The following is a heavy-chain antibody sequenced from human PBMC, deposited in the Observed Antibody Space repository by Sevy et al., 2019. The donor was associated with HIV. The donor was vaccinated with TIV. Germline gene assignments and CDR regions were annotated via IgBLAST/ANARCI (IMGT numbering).Heavy chain of an antibody. Sequence: GGSLRLSCAASGLTFSTYSMNWVRQAPGKGLEWVSYISSSISTIYYADSLKGRFTISRDNANNSLYLQMNSLRAADTAVYYCSSPLPFYYASVSEEFDYWGRGTLVTVSS. CDR3: SSPLPFYYASVSEEFDY. V-gene: IGHV3-48*01. CDR2: ISSSISTI. D-gene: IGHD3-10*01. CDR1: GLTFSTYS. J-gene: IGHJ4*02.